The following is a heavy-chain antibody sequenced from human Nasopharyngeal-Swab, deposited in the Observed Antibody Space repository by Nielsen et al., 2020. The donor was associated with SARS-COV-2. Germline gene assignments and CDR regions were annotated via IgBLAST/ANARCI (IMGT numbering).Heavy chain of an antibody. CDR3: ARDQWGYSSGWFGYYGMDV. J-gene: IGHJ6*02. Sequence: GESLKISCTASGFTFSAYWMYWVRQAPGKGLVWVSRINSDGSDTAYADSVKGRFTISRDNAKNSLYLQMNSLRAEDTAVYYCARDQWGYSSGWFGYYGMDVWGQGTTVTVSS. CDR2: INSDGSDT. V-gene: IGHV3-74*01. D-gene: IGHD6-19*01. CDR1: GFTFSAYW.